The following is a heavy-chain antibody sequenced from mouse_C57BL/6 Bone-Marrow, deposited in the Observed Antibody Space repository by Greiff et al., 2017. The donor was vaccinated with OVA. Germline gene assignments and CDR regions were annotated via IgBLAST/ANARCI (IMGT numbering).Heavy chain of an antibody. Sequence: QVQLEQSGAELVKPGASVKISCKASGYAFSSYWMNWVKQRPGKGLEWIGQIYPGDGDTNYNGKLKGKATLTADKSSSTAYMQLRSLTSEDSAVYFCARYYYGSSYAWFAYWGQGTLVTVSA. V-gene: IGHV1-80*01. J-gene: IGHJ3*01. D-gene: IGHD1-1*01. CDR2: IYPGDGDT. CDR3: ARYYYGSSYAWFAY. CDR1: GYAFSSYW.